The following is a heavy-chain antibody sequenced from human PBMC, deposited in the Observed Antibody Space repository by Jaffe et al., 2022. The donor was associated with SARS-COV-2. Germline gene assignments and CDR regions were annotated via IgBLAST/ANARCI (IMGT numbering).Heavy chain of an antibody. CDR3: ARDPTGSSLGFDY. CDR1: GFTFSSYS. D-gene: IGHD2-2*01. V-gene: IGHV3-21*01. J-gene: IGHJ4*02. CDR2: ISSSSSYI. Sequence: EVQLVESGGGLVKPGGSLRLSCAASGFTFSSYSMNWVRQAPGKGLEWVSSISSSSSYIYYADSVKGRFTISRDNAKNSLYLQMNSLRAEDTAVYYCARDPTGSSLGFDYWGQGTLVTVSS.